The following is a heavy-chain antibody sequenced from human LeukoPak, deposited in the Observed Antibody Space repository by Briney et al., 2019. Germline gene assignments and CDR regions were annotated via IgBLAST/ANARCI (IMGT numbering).Heavy chain of an antibody. V-gene: IGHV4-38-2*02. Sequence: PSEDLSLTCVVSGFSISSGYYWGWIRQPPGRGLEWIVNSHPSGATFYNSSLKSRVAMSIDTSKNQFSLKLVSVTAADTAVYYCAREAERRIVNWGQGTLVTVSS. CDR3: AREAERRIVN. CDR2: SHPSGAT. CDR1: GFSISSGYY. D-gene: IGHD1-1*01. J-gene: IGHJ4*02.